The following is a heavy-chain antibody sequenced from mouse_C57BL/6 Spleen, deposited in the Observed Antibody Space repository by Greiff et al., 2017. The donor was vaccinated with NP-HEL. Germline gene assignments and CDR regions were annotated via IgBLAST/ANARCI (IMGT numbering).Heavy chain of an antibody. CDR2: IRSKSNNYAT. V-gene: IGHV10-1*01. CDR3: VSSYYSNYGAY. CDR1: GFSFNTYA. J-gene: IGHJ3*01. Sequence: EVKLVESGGGLVQPKGSLKLSCAASGFSFNTYAMNWVRQAPGKGLEWVARIRSKSNNYATYYADSVKDRFTISRDDSESMLYLQMNNLKTEDTAMYYCVSSYYSNYGAYWGQGTLVTVSA. D-gene: IGHD2-5*01.